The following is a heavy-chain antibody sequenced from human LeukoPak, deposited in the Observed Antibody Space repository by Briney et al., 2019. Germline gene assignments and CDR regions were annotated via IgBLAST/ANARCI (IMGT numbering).Heavy chain of an antibody. CDR3: ARPFLRFSSGWHFDY. CDR1: GGSISSSSYC. D-gene: IGHD6-19*01. CDR2: INHSGSA. J-gene: IGHJ4*02. Sequence: PSETLSLTCTVSGGSISSSSYCWGWIRQPPGKGLEWIGEINHSGSANYNPSLKSRVTISVDTSKNQFSLKLSSVTAADTAIYYCARPFLRFSSGWHFDYWGQGILVTVSS. V-gene: IGHV4-39*07.